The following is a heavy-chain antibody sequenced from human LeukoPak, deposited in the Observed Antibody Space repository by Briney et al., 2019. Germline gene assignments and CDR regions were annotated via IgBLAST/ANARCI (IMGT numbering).Heavy chain of an antibody. CDR1: GFTFSSYA. V-gene: IGHV3-23*01. J-gene: IGHJ4*02. CDR3: AACIAALTSFDY. D-gene: IGHD6-13*01. CDR2: ISGSGGST. Sequence: GGSLRLSCAASGFTFSSYAMSWVRQAPGKGLEWVSAISGSGGSTYYADSVKGRFTISRDNSKNTLYLQMNSLRAEDTAVYYCAACIAALTSFDYWGQGTLVTVSS.